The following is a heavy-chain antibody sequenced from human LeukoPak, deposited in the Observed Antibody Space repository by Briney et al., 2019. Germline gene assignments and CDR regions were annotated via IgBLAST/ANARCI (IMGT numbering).Heavy chain of an antibody. Sequence: GGTLRLSCAASGFTFSSYGMSWVRQAPGKGLEWVSAISGSGGSTYYADSVKGRFTISRDNSKNTLYLQMNSLRAEDTAVYYCAKDRDGSYQGCFDYWGQGTLVTVSS. CDR3: AKDRDGSYQGCFDY. D-gene: IGHD1-26*01. CDR2: ISGSGGST. J-gene: IGHJ4*02. CDR1: GFTFSSYG. V-gene: IGHV3-23*01.